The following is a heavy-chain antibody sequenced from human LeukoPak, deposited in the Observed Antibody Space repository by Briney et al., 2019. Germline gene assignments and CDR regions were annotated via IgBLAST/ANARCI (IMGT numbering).Heavy chain of an antibody. Sequence: GGSLRLSCAASGFTFSDHYMDWVRQAPGKGLEWVGRTRNKANSYTTEYAASVKGRFTISRDDSKNSLYLQMNSLKTEDTAVYYCARGGGGNVDTAMVRENAFDIWGQGTMVTVSS. V-gene: IGHV3-72*01. CDR2: TRNKANSYTT. CDR1: GFTFSDHY. D-gene: IGHD5-18*01. CDR3: ARGGGGNVDTAMVRENAFDI. J-gene: IGHJ3*02.